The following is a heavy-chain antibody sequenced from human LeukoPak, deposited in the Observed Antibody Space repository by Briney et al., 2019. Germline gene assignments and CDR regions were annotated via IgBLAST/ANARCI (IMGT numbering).Heavy chain of an antibody. V-gene: IGHV3-7*01. CDR1: GFTFSSYW. CDR2: IKQDGSEK. Sequence: GGSLRLSCAASGFTFSSYWMSWVRQAPGKGLEWVANIKQDGSEKYYVDSVKGRFTISRDNAKNSLYLQMNSLRAEDTAVYYCARGPHYYGSGSYYFLYWGQGTLVTVSS. J-gene: IGHJ4*02. CDR3: ARGPHYYGSGSYYFLY. D-gene: IGHD3-10*01.